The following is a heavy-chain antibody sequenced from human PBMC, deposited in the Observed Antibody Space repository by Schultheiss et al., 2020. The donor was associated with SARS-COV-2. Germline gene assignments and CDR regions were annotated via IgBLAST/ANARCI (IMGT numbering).Heavy chain of an antibody. Sequence: SETLSLTCTVSGGSISSYYWSWIRQPPGKGLEWIGYIYYSGSTYYNPSLKSRVTISVDTSKNQFSLKLSSVTAADTAVYYCARGSGYGVYYYYGMDVWGQGTTVTVSS. D-gene: IGHD5-12*01. J-gene: IGHJ6*02. V-gene: IGHV4-59*01. CDR1: GGSISSYY. CDR3: ARGSGYGVYYYYGMDV. CDR2: IYYSGST.